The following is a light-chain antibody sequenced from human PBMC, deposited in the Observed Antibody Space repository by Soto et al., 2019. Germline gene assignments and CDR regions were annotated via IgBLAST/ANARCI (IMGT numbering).Light chain of an antibody. CDR1: QSVASTY. Sequence: IVLDLSPATLSVAAEERISLSCRSSQSVASTYLAWYQQKPGQAPRLLIYGASTRATGIPARFSVSGSGTEFTLSIGSLQSEDFAVYYCQQSNNWPWKLGQGTKVDIK. V-gene: IGKV3-15*01. J-gene: IGKJ1*01. CDR2: GAS. CDR3: QQSNNWPWK.